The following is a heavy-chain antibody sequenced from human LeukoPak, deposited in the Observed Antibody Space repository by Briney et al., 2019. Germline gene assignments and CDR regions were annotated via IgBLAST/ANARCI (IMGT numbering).Heavy chain of an antibody. CDR1: GFTFDDYA. CDR3: AKDSDPDYGDYEGTYDY. J-gene: IGHJ4*02. D-gene: IGHD4-17*01. V-gene: IGHV3-9*01. CDR2: ISRNSGSI. Sequence: GGSLRLSCAASGFTFDDYAMHWVRQAPGKGLEWVSGISRNSGSIGYADSVKGRFTISRDNAKNSLYLQMNSLRAEDTALYYCAKDSDPDYGDYEGTYDYWGQGTLVTVSS.